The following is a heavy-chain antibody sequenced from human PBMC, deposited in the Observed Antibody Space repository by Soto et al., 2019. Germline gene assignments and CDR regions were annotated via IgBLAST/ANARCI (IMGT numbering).Heavy chain of an antibody. D-gene: IGHD3-10*01. CDR2: VNPILSMS. CDR1: GDTFNFYS. V-gene: IGHV1-69*04. CDR3: ATSYGSGYRAFDF. Sequence: QVQLVQSGAAVKRPGSSVKVSCKASGDTFNFYSINWVRQAPGLGLEWMGRVNPILSMSNYAQRFQGRVTMTADKSTSTGYMELRGLRSEDTAIYYCATSYGSGYRAFDFWGQGALVTVSS. J-gene: IGHJ4*02.